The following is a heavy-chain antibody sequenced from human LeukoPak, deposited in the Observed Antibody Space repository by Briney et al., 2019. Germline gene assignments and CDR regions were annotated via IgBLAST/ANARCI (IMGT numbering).Heavy chain of an antibody. Sequence: ASVKVSCKASGYTFTSYYMHWVRQAPRQGLEWMGIINPSGGSTIYAQKFQGRVTMTRDTSTSTVYMELRSMRSEDTDVYYCARDTYCSGGSCYSGYFDYWGQGTPVTVSS. J-gene: IGHJ4*02. CDR3: ARDTYCSGGSCYSGYFDY. CDR2: INPSGGST. D-gene: IGHD2-15*01. V-gene: IGHV1-46*01. CDR1: GYTFTSYY.